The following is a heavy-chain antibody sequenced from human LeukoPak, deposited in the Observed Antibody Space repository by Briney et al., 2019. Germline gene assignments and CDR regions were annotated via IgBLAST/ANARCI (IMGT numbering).Heavy chain of an antibody. CDR3: EQEAAYDILTGYYDY. V-gene: IGHV1-69*05. D-gene: IGHD3-9*01. Sequence: SSVKVSCKASGGTFSSYAISWLRQAPGQGLEWMGRIIPIFGTANYAQKFQGRVTITTDESTSTAYMELSSLRSEDTAVYFFEQEAAYDILTGYYDYWGQGTLVTVSS. J-gene: IGHJ4*02. CDR2: IIPIFGTA. CDR1: GGTFSSYA.